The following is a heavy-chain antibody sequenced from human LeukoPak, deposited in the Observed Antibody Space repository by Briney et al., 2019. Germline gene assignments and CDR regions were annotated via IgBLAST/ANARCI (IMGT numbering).Heavy chain of an antibody. D-gene: IGHD2-2*01. V-gene: IGHV3-30*03. CDR3: ATGCSSTSCHP. CDR1: GFTFSSYG. CDR2: ISYDGSNK. J-gene: IGHJ5*02. Sequence: GRSLRLSCAASGFTFSSYGMHWVRQAPGKGLEWVAVISYDGSNKYYADSVKGRFTISRDNSKNTLYLQMNSLRAEDTAVYYCATGCSSTSCHPWGQETLVTVSS.